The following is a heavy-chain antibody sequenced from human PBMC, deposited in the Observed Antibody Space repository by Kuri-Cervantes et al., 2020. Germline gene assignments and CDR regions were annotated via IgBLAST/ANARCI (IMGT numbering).Heavy chain of an antibody. CDR2: INHSGST. Sequence: AETLTLTCAAHGRSSSSDYWSSIRQPPGKGLEWIGAINHSGSTNYKPSLKSRVTISVDTSKNKFSLKLSSVTAADTAVYYWARGAPHNYDLGAPLEDWLLLGGAFDIWGQGTMVTVSS. D-gene: IGHD3/OR15-3a*01. CDR1: GRSSSSDY. V-gene: IGHV4-34*01. CDR3: ARGAPHNYDLGAPLEDWLLLGGAFDI. J-gene: IGHJ3*02.